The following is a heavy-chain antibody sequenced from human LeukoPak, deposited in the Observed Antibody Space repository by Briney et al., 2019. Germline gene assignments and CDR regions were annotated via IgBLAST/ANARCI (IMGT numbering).Heavy chain of an antibody. J-gene: IGHJ3*02. CDR3: ARGARYSYGYCAFDI. D-gene: IGHD5-18*01. Sequence: SSETLSLTCAVYGGSFSGYYWSWIRQPPGKGLEWIGEINHSGSTNYNPSLKSRVTISVDTSKNQFSLKLSSVTAADTAGYYCARGARYSYGYCAFDIWGQGTMVTVSS. V-gene: IGHV4-34*01. CDR2: INHSGST. CDR1: GGSFSGYY.